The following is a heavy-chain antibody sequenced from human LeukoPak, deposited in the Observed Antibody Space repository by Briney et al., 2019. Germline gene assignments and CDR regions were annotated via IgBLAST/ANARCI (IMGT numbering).Heavy chain of an antibody. D-gene: IGHD2-15*01. CDR3: AWGGYCSGGSCYLAFDI. V-gene: IGHV1-69*13. Sequence: ASVKVPCKASGGTFSSYAISWVRQAPGQGLEWMGGIIPIFGTANYAQKFQGRVTITADESTSTAYMELSSLRSEDTAVYYCAWGGYCSGGSCYLAFDIWGQGTMVTVSS. CDR1: GGTFSSYA. J-gene: IGHJ3*02. CDR2: IIPIFGTA.